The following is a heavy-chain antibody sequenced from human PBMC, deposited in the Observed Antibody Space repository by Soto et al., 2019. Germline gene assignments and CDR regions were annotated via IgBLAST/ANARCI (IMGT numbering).Heavy chain of an antibody. CDR1: GGSISSSSYY. V-gene: IGHV4-39*01. CDR2: IYYSGST. J-gene: IGHJ6*02. CDR3: ARQESLRYCSGGSCPAYYYGMDV. Sequence: QLQLQESGPGLVKPSETLSLTCTVSGGSISSSSYYWGWIRQPPGKGLEWIGSIYYSGSTYYNPSLKSRVTISVDTSKNQFSLKLSSVTAADTAVYYCARQESLRYCSGGSCPAYYYGMDVWGQGTTVTVSS. D-gene: IGHD2-15*01.